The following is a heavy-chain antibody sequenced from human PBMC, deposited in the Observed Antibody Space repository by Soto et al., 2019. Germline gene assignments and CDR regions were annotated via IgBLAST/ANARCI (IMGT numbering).Heavy chain of an antibody. V-gene: IGHV3-11*01. CDR2: ISTSGSNI. CDR3: ARDDSGYDYSGY. J-gene: IGHJ4*02. CDR1: GFTFSDYY. D-gene: IGHD5-12*01. Sequence: VGSLRLSCAASGFTFSDYYMSWIRQAPGKGLEWVSYISTSGSNILYADSVKGRFTISRDNAKNSLYLQMNSLRAEDTAVYYCARDDSGYDYSGYWGQGTPVTVSS.